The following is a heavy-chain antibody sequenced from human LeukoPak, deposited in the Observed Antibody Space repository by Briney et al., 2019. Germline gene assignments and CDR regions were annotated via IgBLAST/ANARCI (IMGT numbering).Heavy chain of an antibody. CDR2: IYYTGNT. V-gene: IGHV4-59*01. CDR1: GDSITTYY. CDR3: ATAPHTCYFDY. Sequence: SETLSLTCTASGDSITTYYWSWIRQPPGKGLEWIAYIYYTGNTNYNPSLKSRVTISVDTSKNQISLKLSSVTAADTAVYYCATAPHTCYFDYWGQGTLVTVSS. J-gene: IGHJ4*02.